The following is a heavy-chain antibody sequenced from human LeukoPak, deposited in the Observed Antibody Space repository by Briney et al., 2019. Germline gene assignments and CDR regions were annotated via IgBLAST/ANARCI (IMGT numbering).Heavy chain of an antibody. Sequence: PGGSLRLSCAASGFTVSSNYMSWVRQAPGKGLEWVSVIYSGGSTYYADSVKGRFTISRDNSKNTLYLQMNSLRAEDTAVYYCARALWPLSSSWSPVYSYYYMDVWGKGTTVTVSS. D-gene: IGHD6-13*01. CDR2: IYSGGST. CDR1: GFTVSSNY. J-gene: IGHJ6*03. V-gene: IGHV3-66*01. CDR3: ARALWPLSSSWSPVYSYYYMDV.